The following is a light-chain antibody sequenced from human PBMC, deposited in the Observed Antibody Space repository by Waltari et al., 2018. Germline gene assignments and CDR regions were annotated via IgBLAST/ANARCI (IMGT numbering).Light chain of an antibody. V-gene: IGLV4-69*01. Sequence: QLVLTQSPSASASLGASVKLTCTLSSGHSTYAIAWHQQQPEKGPRYLRKINSDGSHSKGDGIPDRFSGSSSGTERYLSISSLQSEDEADYYCQTWGTGIQVFGGGTKLTVL. J-gene: IGLJ2*01. CDR3: QTWGTGIQV. CDR2: INSDGSH. CDR1: SGHSTYA.